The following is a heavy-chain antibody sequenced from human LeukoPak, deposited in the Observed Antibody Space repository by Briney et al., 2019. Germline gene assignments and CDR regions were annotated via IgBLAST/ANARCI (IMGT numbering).Heavy chain of an antibody. CDR2: IHPIFGTA. CDR3: VRMLGASSWYSLDY. J-gene: IGHJ4*02. D-gene: IGHD6-13*01. V-gene: IGHV1-69*06. CDR1: GGTFSSYA. Sequence: SVKVSCKASGGTFSSYAISWVRQAPGQGLEWMGGIHPIFGTANYAQKFQGRVTITADKSTSTAYMELSSLRSEDTAVYYCVRMLGASSWYSLDYWGQGTLVTVSS.